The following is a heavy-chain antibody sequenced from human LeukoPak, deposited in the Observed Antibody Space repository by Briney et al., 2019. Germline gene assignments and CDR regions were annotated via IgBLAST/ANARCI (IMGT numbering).Heavy chain of an antibody. CDR1: GFTFSIYE. J-gene: IGHJ4*02. CDR3: AKEGNGLRYFDFLFAFDY. D-gene: IGHD3-9*01. Sequence: PGGSLRLSCAASGFTFSIYEMNWVRQAPGKGLEWVSFISGSGSTIHFADSVKGRFTISRDNSKNTLYLQMNSLRAEGTALYYCAKEGNGLRYFDFLFAFDYWGQGTLVTVSS. CDR2: ISGSGSTI. V-gene: IGHV3-48*03.